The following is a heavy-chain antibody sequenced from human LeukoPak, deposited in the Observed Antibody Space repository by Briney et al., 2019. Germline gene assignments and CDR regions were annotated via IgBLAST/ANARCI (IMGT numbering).Heavy chain of an antibody. CDR3: AKHVNDGLDP. V-gene: IGHV4-39*01. CDR2: IYYTGTP. Sequence: SETLSLTCAVSGDSMSSSRFHWAWIRQPPGKGLEWIGNIYYTGTPYYNPSLKSRVTISVYTSKNQFSLKLTSVTATDTAVYYCAKHVNDGLDPWGQGTLVTVSS. D-gene: IGHD1-1*01. CDR1: GDSMSSSRFH. J-gene: IGHJ5*02.